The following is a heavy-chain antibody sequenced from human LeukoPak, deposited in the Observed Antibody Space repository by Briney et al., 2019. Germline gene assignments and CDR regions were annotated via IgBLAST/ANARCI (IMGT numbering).Heavy chain of an antibody. J-gene: IGHJ4*02. CDR2: IIPIFGKA. D-gene: IGHD3-22*01. V-gene: IGHV1-69*01. CDR3: ARGIDTAMVTWEKDYYDSSGYHYFDY. Sequence: GASVKVSCKASGGTFSSYAISWVRQAPGQGLEWMGGIIPIFGKANYAQKFQGRVTITADESTSTAYMELSSLRSEDTAVYYCARGIDTAMVTWEKDYYDSSGYHYFDYWGQGTLVTVSS. CDR1: GGTFSSYA.